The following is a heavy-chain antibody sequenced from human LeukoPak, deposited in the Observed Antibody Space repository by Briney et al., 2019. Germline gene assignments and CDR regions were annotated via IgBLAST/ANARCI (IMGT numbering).Heavy chain of an antibody. Sequence: TGGSLRLSCAASGFTVSSNYMSWVRQAPGKGLEWVSYISSSSITLYYADSVKGRFTISRDNAKNSLYLQMNSLRDEDTAVYYCARSFDIWGQGTMVTVSS. V-gene: IGHV3-48*02. CDR1: GFTVSSNY. J-gene: IGHJ3*02. CDR3: ARSFDI. CDR2: ISSSSITL.